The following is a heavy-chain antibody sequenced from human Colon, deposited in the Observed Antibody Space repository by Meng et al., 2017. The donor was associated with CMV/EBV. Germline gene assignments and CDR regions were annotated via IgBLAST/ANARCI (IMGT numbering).Heavy chain of an antibody. D-gene: IGHD3-3*01. V-gene: IGHV4-31*03. CDR2: IYNSGRT. J-gene: IGHJ5*02. CDR1: GDSISSGEHY. Sequence: SETLSLTCTVSGDSISSGEHYWSWIRQHPGKGLEWIGYIYNSGRTYYNPSLKSRVTISVDTSKNQFSLKLSSVTAADTAVYYCARGGRITIFGVARGWFDPWGQGTRVTVSS. CDR3: ARGGRITIFGVARGWFDP.